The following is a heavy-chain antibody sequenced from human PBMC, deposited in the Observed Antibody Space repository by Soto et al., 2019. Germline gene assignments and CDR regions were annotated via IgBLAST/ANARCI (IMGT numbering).Heavy chain of an antibody. CDR3: ATIYGDPIDY. J-gene: IGHJ4*02. CDR1: GDSVSSSSVT. CDR2: TYYRSKWYN. V-gene: IGHV6-1*01. Sequence: PSQTLSLTGAISGDSVSSSSVTWNWIRQSPSRGLEWLGRTYYRSKWYNDYAESVKSRITINPDTSKNQFSLHLNSVTPEDTAVYYCATIYGDPIDYWGRGTLVTVSS. D-gene: IGHD4-17*01.